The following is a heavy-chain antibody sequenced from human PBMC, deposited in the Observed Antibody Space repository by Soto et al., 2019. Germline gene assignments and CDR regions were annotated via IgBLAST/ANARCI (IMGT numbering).Heavy chain of an antibody. V-gene: IGHV4-4*07. J-gene: IGHJ4*02. Sequence: QVQLQESGPGLVKPSETLSLTCTVSGGSISSYYWSWIRQPAGKGLEWIGRIYTSGSTNYNPSLKSRDTMSVDTSKNQFSLKLSSVTAADTAVYYCARGRRYSSSWYYFDYWGQGTLVTVSS. CDR2: IYTSGST. CDR1: GGSISSYY. CDR3: ARGRRYSSSWYYFDY. D-gene: IGHD6-13*01.